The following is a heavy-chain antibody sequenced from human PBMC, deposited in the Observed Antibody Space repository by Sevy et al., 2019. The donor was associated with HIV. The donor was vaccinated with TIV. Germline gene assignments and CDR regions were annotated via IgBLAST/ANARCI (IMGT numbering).Heavy chain of an antibody. CDR3: AKEFRRPLYDFSGDKPVDLFDI. V-gene: IGHV3-30*02. Sequence: GGSLRLSCAASGFAFSTYGMHWVRQTPGKGLEWVAFIRSDGSKRYYAGSGKGRFTISRDNSKTTLYLQINSLRTEDTAVYHCAKEFRRPLYDFSGDKPVDLFDIWGQGTKVTVSS. CDR1: GFAFSTYG. CDR2: IRSDGSKR. J-gene: IGHJ3*02. D-gene: IGHD3-3*01.